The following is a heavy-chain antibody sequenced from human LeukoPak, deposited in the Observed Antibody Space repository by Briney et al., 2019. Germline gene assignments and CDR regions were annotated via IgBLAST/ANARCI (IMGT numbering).Heavy chain of an antibody. CDR1: GFTFSSYA. CDR3: AKRLAMTGTYHFDY. CDR2: ISDSGGST. V-gene: IGHV3-23*01. J-gene: IGHJ4*02. D-gene: IGHD6-19*01. Sequence: GGSLRLSCAASGFTFSSYAMSWVRQAPGKGLEWVSSISDSGGSTYYADSLKGRFTISRDNSKNTLYLQMNSLRAEDTAVYYCAKRLAMTGTYHFDYWGQGTLVTVSS.